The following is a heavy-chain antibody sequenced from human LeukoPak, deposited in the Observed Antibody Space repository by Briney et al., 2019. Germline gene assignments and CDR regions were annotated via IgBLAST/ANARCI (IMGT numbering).Heavy chain of an antibody. D-gene: IGHD3-10*01. CDR3: AIPMIRGVISAFDI. V-gene: IGHV4-31*03. Sequence: SETLSLTCTVSGDSISSGHYYWSWIRQHPGKGLEWIGYIYNSGSTFYNPSLKRRVTISVDTSKNYFSLKLRFVTAADTAVYYCAIPMIRGVISAFDIWGQGTMVTVSS. CDR1: GDSISSGHYY. J-gene: IGHJ3*02. CDR2: IYNSGST.